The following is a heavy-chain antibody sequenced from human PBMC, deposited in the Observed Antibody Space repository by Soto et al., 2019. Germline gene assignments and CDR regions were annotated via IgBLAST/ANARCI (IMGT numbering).Heavy chain of an antibody. V-gene: IGHV1-69*01. J-gene: IGHJ4*02. CDR3: ATTQSSTSCDY. CDR1: GGTFSSYA. CDR2: IIPIIGTA. Sequence: QVQLVQSGAEVKKPGSSVKVSCKASGGTFSSYAISWVRQAPGQGLEWMGGIIPIIGTANYAQKFQGRVKITAEESTSTAEIEISSLRSKDTAVYYCATTQSSTSCDYWGQGTLVTVSS. D-gene: IGHD2-2*01.